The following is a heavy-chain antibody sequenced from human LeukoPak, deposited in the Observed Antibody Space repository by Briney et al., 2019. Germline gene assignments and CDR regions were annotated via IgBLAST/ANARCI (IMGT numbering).Heavy chain of an antibody. CDR3: TREYSSSSEY. D-gene: IGHD6-6*01. CDR1: SGSISSSSYH. V-gene: IGHV4-39*02. CDR2: IYYSGTT. J-gene: IGHJ4*02. Sequence: EPSETLSLTCTVSSGSISSSSYHWAWIRQPPGKGLEWIGSIYYSGTTYYNPSLKSRVTISVDTSKNQFSLKLSSVAAADTAVYYCTREYSSSSEYWGQGTLVTVPS.